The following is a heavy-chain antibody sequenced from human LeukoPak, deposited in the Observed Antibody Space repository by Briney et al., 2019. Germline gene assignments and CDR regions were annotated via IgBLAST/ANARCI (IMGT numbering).Heavy chain of an antibody. D-gene: IGHD4-23*01. CDR1: GYTFTSYD. J-gene: IGHJ3*01. Sequence: GAPVKVSCKASGYTFTSYDINWVRQAPGQGLEWMGWINPNSGGTNYAQKFQGRVTMTRDMSTNTFYMELIRLRSEDTAVYYCARDLTSVATNDALDFWGQGTMVTVSS. CDR3: ARDLTSVATNDALDF. V-gene: IGHV1-2*02. CDR2: INPNSGGT.